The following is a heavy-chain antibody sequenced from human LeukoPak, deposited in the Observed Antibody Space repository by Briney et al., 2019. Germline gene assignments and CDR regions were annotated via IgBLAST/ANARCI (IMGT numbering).Heavy chain of an antibody. V-gene: IGHV3-30*04. CDR2: ISDDGTSK. CDR1: GFTFINHA. D-gene: IGHD2-2*03. Sequence: GGSLRLSCVTSGFTFINHAMHWVRQGPGKGLEWVAVISDDGTSKFYADSVKGRFTIFRDNSKNTLFLQINSLRPEDTAMYYCARVDDLDAFDIWGQGTLVTVSS. J-gene: IGHJ3*02. CDR3: ARVDDLDAFDI.